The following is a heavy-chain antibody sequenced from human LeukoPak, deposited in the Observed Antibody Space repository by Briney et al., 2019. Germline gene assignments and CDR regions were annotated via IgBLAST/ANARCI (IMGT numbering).Heavy chain of an antibody. CDR3: ARDPPRIVVVVAATNYYGMDV. CDR1: GYTFTSYG. J-gene: IGHJ6*02. V-gene: IGHV1-18*01. Sequence: ASVKVSCKASGYTFTSYGISWVRQAPGQGLEWMEWISAYNGNTNCAQKLQGRVTMTTDTSTSTAYMELRSLRSDDTAVYYCARDPPRIVVVVAATNYYGMDVWGQGTTVTVSS. CDR2: ISAYNGNT. D-gene: IGHD2-15*01.